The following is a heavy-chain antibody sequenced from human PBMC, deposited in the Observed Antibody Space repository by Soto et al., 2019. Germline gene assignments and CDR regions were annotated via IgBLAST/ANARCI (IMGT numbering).Heavy chain of an antibody. Sequence: GGSLRLSCTASGFTFGDYAMSWFRQAPGKGLEWVGFIRSKAYGGTTEYAASVKGRFTISRDDSKSIAYLQMNSLKTEDTAVYYFTRDFSPTYYDFWSGYSNFDYWGQGTLVTVSS. V-gene: IGHV3-49*03. CDR3: TRDFSPTYYDFWSGYSNFDY. D-gene: IGHD3-3*01. CDR2: IRSKAYGGTT. CDR1: GFTFGDYA. J-gene: IGHJ4*02.